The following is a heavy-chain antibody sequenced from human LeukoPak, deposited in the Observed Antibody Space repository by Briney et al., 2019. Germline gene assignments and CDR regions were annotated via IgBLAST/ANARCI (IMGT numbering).Heavy chain of an antibody. CDR3: ARDLGDGVDTAMVTFDY. CDR2: INPNSGGT. V-gene: IGHV1-2*02. J-gene: IGHJ4*02. CDR1: GYTFTGYY. Sequence: ASVKVSCKASGYTFTGYYMHWVRQAPGQGLEWMGWINPNSGGTNYAQKFQGRVTMTRDTSISTAYMELSRLRSEDTAVYYCARDLGDGVDTAMVTFDYWGQGTLVTVSS. D-gene: IGHD5-18*01.